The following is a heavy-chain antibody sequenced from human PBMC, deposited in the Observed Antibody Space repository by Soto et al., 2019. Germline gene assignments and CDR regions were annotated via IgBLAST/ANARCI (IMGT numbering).Heavy chain of an antibody. J-gene: IGHJ6*02. CDR1: GGTFSSYA. Sequence: QVQLVQSGAEVKKPGSSVKVSCKASGGTFSSYAISWVRQAPGQGLEWMGGIIPVFGTANYAQKFQGRVTITADESTSTAYMELSSLRSEDTAVYYCASRAVTTYPTRHYYYGMDVWGQGTTVTVSS. CDR2: IIPVFGTA. D-gene: IGHD4-17*01. V-gene: IGHV1-69*01. CDR3: ASRAVTTYPTRHYYYGMDV.